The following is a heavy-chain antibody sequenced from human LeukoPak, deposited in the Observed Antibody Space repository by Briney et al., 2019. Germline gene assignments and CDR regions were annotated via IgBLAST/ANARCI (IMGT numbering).Heavy chain of an antibody. CDR3: ARDLYYYDSSGYYSAFDI. CDR2: ISYDGTNK. J-gene: IGHJ3*02. Sequence: PGRSLRLSCAASGFTFSSYAMHWVRQAPGKGLEWVAVISYDGTNKYYADSVKGRFTISRDNSKNTLYLQMNSLRDEDTAVYYCARDLYYYDSSGYYSAFDIWGQGTMVTVSS. V-gene: IGHV3-30-3*01. CDR1: GFTFSSYA. D-gene: IGHD3-22*01.